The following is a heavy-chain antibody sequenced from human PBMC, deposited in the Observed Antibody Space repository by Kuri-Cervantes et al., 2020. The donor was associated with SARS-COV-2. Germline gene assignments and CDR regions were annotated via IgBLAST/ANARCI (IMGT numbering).Heavy chain of an antibody. CDR1: GFSFSNYA. Sequence: GGSLRLSCAASGFSFSNYAMTWVRQAPGKGLEWVSVINFNGRDTFYADSVKGRFTISRDNSKDTVYLQLHSLRAEDTAIYFCAKGLTPAPPTRYYDSWGLGTLVTVSS. CDR3: AKGLTPAPPTRYYDS. V-gene: IGHV3-23*05. J-gene: IGHJ5*01. D-gene: IGHD2-15*01. CDR2: INFNGRDT.